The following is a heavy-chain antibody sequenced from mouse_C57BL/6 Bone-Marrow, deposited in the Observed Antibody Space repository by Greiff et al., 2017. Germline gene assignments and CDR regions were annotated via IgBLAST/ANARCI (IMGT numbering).Heavy chain of an antibody. CDR3: AISQSHPISAELVGPDY. V-gene: IGHV1-74*01. Sequence: QVQLQQPGAELVKPGASVKVSCKASGYTFTSYWMHWVKQRPGQGLEWIGRIHPSDSDTNYNQKFKGKATLTVEQSSSTAYMQLSGLTYEDSAVYCCAISQSHPISAELVGPDYWGQGTTVTVSS. D-gene: IGHD1-2*01. J-gene: IGHJ2*01. CDR2: IHPSDSDT. CDR1: GYTFTSYW.